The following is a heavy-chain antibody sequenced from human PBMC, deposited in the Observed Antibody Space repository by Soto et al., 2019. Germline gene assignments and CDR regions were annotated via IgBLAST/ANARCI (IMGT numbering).Heavy chain of an antibody. CDR1: GGSISSSRSY. V-gene: IGHV4-39*01. CDR2: IFYAGNT. D-gene: IGHD6-13*01. Sequence: QLQLQESGPGLVKPSETLSLTCNVSGGSISSSRSYWAWFRQPPGKELEWIANIFYAGNTYYNPSPKSRVPVSVDTSKNQFSLKLDSVTAADTAVYYCARQAASPGIDLWFDPWGQGTLVTVSS. CDR3: ARQAASPGIDLWFDP. J-gene: IGHJ5*02.